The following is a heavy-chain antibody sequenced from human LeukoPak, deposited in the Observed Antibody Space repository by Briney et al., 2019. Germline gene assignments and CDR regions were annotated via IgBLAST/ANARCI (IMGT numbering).Heavy chain of an antibody. CDR1: GFTVSSNY. V-gene: IGHV3-53*01. CDR2: IYSGGST. Sequence: GGSLRLSCAASGFTVSSNYMSWVRQAPGKGLEWVSVIYSGGSTYYADSVKGRFTISRDNSKNTLYLQMNSLRAEDTAVYYCARESLYGSGSYYAFDYWGQGTLVTVSS. D-gene: IGHD3-10*01. CDR3: ARESLYGSGSYYAFDY. J-gene: IGHJ4*02.